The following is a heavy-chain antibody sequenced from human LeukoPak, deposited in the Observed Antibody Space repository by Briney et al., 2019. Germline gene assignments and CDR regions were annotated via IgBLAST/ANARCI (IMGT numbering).Heavy chain of an antibody. J-gene: IGHJ6*02. D-gene: IGHD4/OR15-4a*01. V-gene: IGHV1-18*01. CDR3: ARESWRYGDYYYGMDV. CDR1: GYTFTSYG. Sequence: GASVKVSYKASGYTFTSYGISWVRQAPGQGLEWMGWISAYNGNTNYAQKLQGRVTMTTDTSTSTAYMELRSLRSDDTAVYYCARESWRYGDYYYGMDVWGQGTTVTVSS. CDR2: ISAYNGNT.